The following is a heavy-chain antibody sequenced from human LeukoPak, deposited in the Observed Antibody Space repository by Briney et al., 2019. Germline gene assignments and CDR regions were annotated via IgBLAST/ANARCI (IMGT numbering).Heavy chain of an antibody. CDR2: INHSGST. V-gene: IGHV4-34*01. Sequence: SETLSLTCAVYGGSFSAYYWSWIRQPPGKGLEWIGEINHSGSTNYNPSLKSRVSISIDTSKNQFSLKLSSVTAADTAVYYCARARTFYYDAGGDYWGQGTLVSVSS. J-gene: IGHJ4*02. D-gene: IGHD3-22*01. CDR3: ARARTFYYDAGGDY. CDR1: GGSFSAYY.